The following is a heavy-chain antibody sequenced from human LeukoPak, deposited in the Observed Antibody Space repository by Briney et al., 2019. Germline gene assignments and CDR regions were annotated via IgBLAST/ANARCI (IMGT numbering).Heavy chain of an antibody. CDR3: ARLASNWFYP. CDR2: IYPGDSDT. Sequence: GESLKISCKGSGFSFTNYWIGWVRQMPGKGLEWMGIIYPGDSDTRYSPSFQGQVTISPDKSISTAYLQWSSRKASDTAMYYCARLASNWFYPWGQGTLVTVSP. CDR1: GFSFTNYW. J-gene: IGHJ5*02. V-gene: IGHV5-51*01.